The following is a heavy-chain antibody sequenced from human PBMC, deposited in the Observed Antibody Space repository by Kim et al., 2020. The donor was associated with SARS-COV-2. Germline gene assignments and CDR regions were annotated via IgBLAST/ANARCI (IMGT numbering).Heavy chain of an antibody. V-gene: IGHV4-34*01. Sequence: SETLSLTCAVYGGSFSDYYWSWIRQPPGKGLEWIGEINHSGSTNYIPSLKSRVTISVDTSKNQFSLKLTSVTAADTAVYYCARGWSITMVRGIIYYMDVWGKGTTVTVSS. CDR2: INHSGST. CDR1: GGSFSDYY. CDR3: ARGWSITMVRGIIYYMDV. J-gene: IGHJ6*03. D-gene: IGHD3-10*01.